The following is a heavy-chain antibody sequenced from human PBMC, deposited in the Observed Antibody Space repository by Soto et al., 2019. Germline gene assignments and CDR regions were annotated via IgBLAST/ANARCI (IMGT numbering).Heavy chain of an antibody. J-gene: IGHJ6*03. CDR1: GGSFSGYY. CDR3: ARERGQLPAARMDV. CDR2: INHSGST. Sequence: SETLSLTCAVYGGSFSGYYWSWIRQPPGKGLEWIGEINHSGSTNYNPSLKSRVTISVDTSKNQFSLKLSSVTAADTAVYYCARERGQLPAARMDVWGKGTTVTVSS. D-gene: IGHD2-2*01. V-gene: IGHV4-34*01.